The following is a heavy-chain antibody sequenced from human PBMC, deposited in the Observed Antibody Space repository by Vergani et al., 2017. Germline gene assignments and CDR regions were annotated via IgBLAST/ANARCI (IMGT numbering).Heavy chain of an antibody. CDR3: ARRHTVTVGYFDL. V-gene: IGHV4-39*01. D-gene: IGHD4-17*01. CDR1: GGSISSSCYY. Sequence: QLQLQESGPGLVKPSETLSLTCTVSGGSISSSCYYWGWIRQPPGTGLEWIGSVYYSGSTYYNPAFKSRVTISVDTSKNQFSLKLSSVTAADTAVYYCARRHTVTVGYFDLWGRGTLVTVSS. CDR2: VYYSGST. J-gene: IGHJ2*01.